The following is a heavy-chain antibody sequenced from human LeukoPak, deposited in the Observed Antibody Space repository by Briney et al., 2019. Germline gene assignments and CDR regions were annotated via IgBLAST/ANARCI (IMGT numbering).Heavy chain of an antibody. V-gene: IGHV5-51*01. CDR1: GSRFTSYW. Sequence: GESLKISGKGSGSRFTSYWSGWVRQMPGKGLEWMGIIYPGDSDTRYSPSFQGQVTISADKSISTAYLQWSSLKASDTAMYYCARLYYDFWSGYYIPPAYYYYYMDVWGKGTTVTVSS. CDR2: IYPGDSDT. D-gene: IGHD3-3*01. CDR3: ARLYYDFWSGYYIPPAYYYYYMDV. J-gene: IGHJ6*03.